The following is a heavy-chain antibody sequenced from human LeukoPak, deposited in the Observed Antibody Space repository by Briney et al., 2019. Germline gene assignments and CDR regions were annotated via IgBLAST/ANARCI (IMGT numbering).Heavy chain of an antibody. D-gene: IGHD5-24*01. CDR1: GGSISTNY. CDR3: ARGGGSYYFDY. Sequence: SETLSLTCTVSGGSISTNYWSWIRQPAGKGLEWIGRFYISGSTNYNPSLKSRVTISVDTSKNQFSLKLSSVTAADTAVYYCARGGGSYYFDYWGQGTLVTVSS. CDR2: FYISGST. J-gene: IGHJ4*02. V-gene: IGHV4-4*07.